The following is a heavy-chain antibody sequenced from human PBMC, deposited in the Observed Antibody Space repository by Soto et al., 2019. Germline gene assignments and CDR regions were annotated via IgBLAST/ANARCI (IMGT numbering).Heavy chain of an antibody. D-gene: IGHD6-13*01. V-gene: IGHV3-23*01. Sequence: PGGSLRLSCAASGFTFSSYGMSWVRQAPGKGLEWVSSIGGSGSNTYYAESVKGRFTSSRDNSKNTLYLQMNSLKTEDTAVYYCTSLPLEYSSSWYSDYWGQGTLVTVSS. CDR3: TSLPLEYSSSWYSDY. CDR2: IGGSGSNT. CDR1: GFTFSSYG. J-gene: IGHJ4*02.